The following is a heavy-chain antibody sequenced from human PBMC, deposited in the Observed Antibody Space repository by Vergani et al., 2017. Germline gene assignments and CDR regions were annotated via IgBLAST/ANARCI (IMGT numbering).Heavy chain of an antibody. Sequence: EVQMVESGGGLVKPGGSLRLSCVASGFTFSHYSMNWVRQAPGKGLEWVSSISGNNDDVYYADSVKGRFIISRDNSKNTLHLQMNSLRAEDTAVYYCAKDFAHFLTGLSPFGYFDYWGQGILVTVSS. CDR3: AKDFAHFLTGLSPFGYFDY. CDR2: ISGNNDDV. V-gene: IGHV3-21*01. CDR1: GFTFSHYS. J-gene: IGHJ4*02. D-gene: IGHD3/OR15-3a*01.